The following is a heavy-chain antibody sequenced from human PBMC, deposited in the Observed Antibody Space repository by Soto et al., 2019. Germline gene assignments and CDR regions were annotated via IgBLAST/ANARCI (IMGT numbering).Heavy chain of an antibody. D-gene: IGHD4-17*01. V-gene: IGHV1-18*01. CDR2: ISGYDGET. Sequence: QVQLVQSGAEVKKPGASVKVSCKASGYTFSSYGISWVRQAPGQGLEWMGWISGYDGETNYAQKVRGRLTMTRDTSTSTVYMELRTLTSDDTAVYYCARDYYYRDYIGSYSDTFDIWGQGTVVTVS. CDR3: ARDYYYRDYIGSYSDTFDI. CDR1: GYTFSSYG. J-gene: IGHJ3*02.